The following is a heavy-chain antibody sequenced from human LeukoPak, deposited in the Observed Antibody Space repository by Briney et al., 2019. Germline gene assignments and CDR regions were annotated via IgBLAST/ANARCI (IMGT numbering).Heavy chain of an antibody. CDR2: INPNSGGT. V-gene: IGHV1-2*02. D-gene: IGHD3-10*01. CDR1: GYTFTGYY. J-gene: IGHJ6*01. Sequence: ASVKVSCKASGYTFTGYYMHWVRQAPGQGLEWMGWINPNSGGTNYAQKFQGRVTMTRDTSISTAYMELSRLRSDDTAVYYCARGGSGSGTYYYYGMDVWGQRTTVTVSS. CDR3: ARGGSGSGTYYYYGMDV.